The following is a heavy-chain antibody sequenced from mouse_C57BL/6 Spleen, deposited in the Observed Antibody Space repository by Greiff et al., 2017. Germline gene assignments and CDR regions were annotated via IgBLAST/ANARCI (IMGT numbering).Heavy chain of an antibody. Sequence: VQLQQPGAELVRPGSSVKLSCKASGYTFTSYWMHWVKQRPIQGLEWIGNIDPSDSETHYNQKFKDKATLTVDKSSSTAYMQLSSLTSEDSAVYYCARGSSGGFPWFAYWGQGTLVTVSA. CDR2: IDPSDSET. D-gene: IGHD3-2*02. V-gene: IGHV1-52*01. CDR1: GYTFTSYW. J-gene: IGHJ3*01. CDR3: ARGSSGGFPWFAY.